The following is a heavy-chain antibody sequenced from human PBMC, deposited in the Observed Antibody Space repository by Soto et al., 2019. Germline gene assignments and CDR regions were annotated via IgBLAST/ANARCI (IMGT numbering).Heavy chain of an antibody. D-gene: IGHD3-22*01. Sequence: SVKVSCKASGGTFSSYAISWVRQAPGQGLEWMGGIIPIFGTANYAQKFQGRVTITADESTSTAYMELSSLRSEDTAVYYCARVGDTRYYDSSGYPTGVWGQGTTVTVSS. J-gene: IGHJ6*02. CDR1: GGTFSSYA. CDR3: ARVGDTRYYDSSGYPTGV. V-gene: IGHV1-69*13. CDR2: IIPIFGTA.